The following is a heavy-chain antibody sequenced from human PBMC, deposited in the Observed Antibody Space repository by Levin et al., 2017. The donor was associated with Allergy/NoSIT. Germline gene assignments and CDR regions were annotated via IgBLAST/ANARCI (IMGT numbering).Heavy chain of an antibody. CDR3: AKSGPAAMVVGADY. CDR1: GFTFSSFA. V-gene: IGHV3-23*01. CDR2: ISGSGRST. J-gene: IGHJ4*02. D-gene: IGHD5-18*01. Sequence: PGGSLRLSCTASGFTFSSFAMSWVRQAPGKGLEWVSSISGSGRSTYYADSVKGRFTISRDNSKNTLYLQINSLRGEDTAVYHCAKSGPAAMVVGADYWGQGTLVTVSS.